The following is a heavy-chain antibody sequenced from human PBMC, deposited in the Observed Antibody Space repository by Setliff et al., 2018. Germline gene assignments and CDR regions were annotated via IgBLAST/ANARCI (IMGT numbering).Heavy chain of an antibody. CDR2: INHSGST. CDR3: VRESRSTWYRRDF. CDR1: GASFSDYY. J-gene: IGHJ4*02. Sequence: PSETLSLTCTVYGASFSDYYWGWIRQPPGKGLEWIAEINHSGSTNYNPSLKSRVTISVDTSKNQFSLKLSSVTAADTAVYYCVRESRSTWYRRDFWGQGTWVTVSS. V-gene: IGHV4-34*01. D-gene: IGHD6-13*01.